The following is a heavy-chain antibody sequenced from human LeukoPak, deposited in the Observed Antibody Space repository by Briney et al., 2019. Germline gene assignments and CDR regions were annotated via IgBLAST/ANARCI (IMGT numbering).Heavy chain of an antibody. CDR3: AKDFLTDIVVVVAATSYRMDV. Sequence: GGSLRLPCAASGFTFSSYGLHWVGQAPGQGWVWVPVLSYDGSNKYYADSVQGRFTISRDNSKNTLYLQMNSLRAEDTAVYYCAKDFLTDIVVVVAATSYRMDVWGKGTTVTVSS. CDR1: GFTFSSYG. V-gene: IGHV3-30*18. J-gene: IGHJ6*04. CDR2: LSYDGSNK. D-gene: IGHD2-15*01.